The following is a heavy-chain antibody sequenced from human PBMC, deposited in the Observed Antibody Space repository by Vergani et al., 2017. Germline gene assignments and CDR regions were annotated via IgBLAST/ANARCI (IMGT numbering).Heavy chain of an antibody. V-gene: IGHV3-33*01. D-gene: IGHD2/OR15-2a*01. CDR3: VRHSWFRSCKSVNCCSWDY. Sequence: QVQLVESGGGVVQPGTSLRLSCAASRCIFKNQGMQWVRQAPGKGLEWVALIWDDGSKKNYGDSMKGRFTISRDNSKDTLYLEMNSLRGEDSAVYYCVRHSWFRSCKSVNCCSWDYWGQGTPVTVSS. CDR1: RCIFKNQG. CDR2: IWDDGSKK. J-gene: IGHJ4*02.